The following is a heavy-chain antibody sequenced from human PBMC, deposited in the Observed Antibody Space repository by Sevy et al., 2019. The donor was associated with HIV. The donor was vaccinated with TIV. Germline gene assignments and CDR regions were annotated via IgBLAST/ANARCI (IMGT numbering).Heavy chain of an antibody. D-gene: IGHD3-3*01. CDR2: MNPNSGNT. J-gene: IGHJ6*02. V-gene: IGHV1-8*01. CDR1: GYTCTSYD. Sequence: ASVKVSCKASGYTCTSYDINWVRQATRQGLEWIGWMNPNSGNTGYAQKFQGRVTMTRNTSISTAYMELSSLRSEDSAVYYCARGGYYDFWSGYNYYYYGMDVWGQGTTVTVSS. CDR3: ARGGYYDFWSGYNYYYYGMDV.